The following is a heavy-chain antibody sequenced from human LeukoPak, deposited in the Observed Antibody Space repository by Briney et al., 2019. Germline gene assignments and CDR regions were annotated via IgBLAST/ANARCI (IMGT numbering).Heavy chain of an antibody. J-gene: IGHJ3*02. CDR1: GGSISTYY. CDR3: ARDYGDYVGAFDI. D-gene: IGHD4-17*01. V-gene: IGHV4-59*12. CDR2: IYYSGST. Sequence: PSETLSLTCTVFGGSISTYYWTWIRQPPGKGLEWIGGIYYSGSTNYNPSLKSRVTISVDTSKNQFSLKLGSVTAADTAAFYCARDYGDYVGAFDIWGQGTMVTVSS.